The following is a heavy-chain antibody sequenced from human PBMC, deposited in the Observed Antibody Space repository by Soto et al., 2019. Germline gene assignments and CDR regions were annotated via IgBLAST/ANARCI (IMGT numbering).Heavy chain of an antibody. J-gene: IGHJ4*02. CDR1: GYTLSTYD. V-gene: IGHV1-8*01. CDR3: ATGSQTLAY. CDR2: MDSYTGNT. Sequence: QAQLVQSGAEVKKPGASVKVSCKASGYTLSTYDINWVRQAAGRGLEWMGWMDSYTGNTGYAQEFQGRLIMTRDTSINAAYMDLSSLQSEDTAVYYCATGSQTLAYWGQGTLVTVSS.